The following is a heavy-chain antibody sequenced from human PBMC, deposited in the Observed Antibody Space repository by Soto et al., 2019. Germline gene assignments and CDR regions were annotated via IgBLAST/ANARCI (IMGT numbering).Heavy chain of an antibody. CDR3: ARDEGSAGRYYYYYGMDV. CDR1: GGTFSSYA. Sequence: SVKVSCKASGGTFSSYAISWVRQAPGQGLEWMGGIIPIFGTANYTQKFQGRVTITADESTSTAYMELSSLRSEDTAVYYCARDEGSAGRYYYYYGMDVWGQGTTVTVSS. CDR2: IIPIFGTA. D-gene: IGHD6-19*01. V-gene: IGHV1-69*13. J-gene: IGHJ6*02.